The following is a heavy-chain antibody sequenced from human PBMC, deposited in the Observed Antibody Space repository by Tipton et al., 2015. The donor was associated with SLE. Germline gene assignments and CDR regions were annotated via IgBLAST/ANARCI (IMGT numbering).Heavy chain of an antibody. CDR1: GGSISSGNYY. CDR3: ATAGGSGSNDAFDI. Sequence: TLSLTCTVSGGSISSGNYYWSWIRQPPGKGLEWIGYIYYSGSTNYNPSLKSRVTISVDTSKNQFSLKLSSVTAADTAVYYCATAGGSGSNDAFDIWGQGTMVTVSS. J-gene: IGHJ3*02. CDR2: IYYSGST. V-gene: IGHV4-61*01. D-gene: IGHD3-10*01.